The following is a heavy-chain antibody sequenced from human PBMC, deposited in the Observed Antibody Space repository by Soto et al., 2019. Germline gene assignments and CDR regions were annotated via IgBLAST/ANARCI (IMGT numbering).Heavy chain of an antibody. J-gene: IGHJ4*02. D-gene: IGHD3-10*01. CDR2: IKEDGVGK. Sequence: EVQLVESGGGSVQPGGPLRLSCATSGFTLRNYWMVWVRQAPGKGLEWVANIKEDGVGKYFGDSVRGRFTVSRDNAKNSLYLQMNNLRAEDTAVYYCARAGYGYNALDNWGQGTLVTVSS. CDR1: GFTLRNYW. V-gene: IGHV3-7*01. CDR3: ARAGYGYNALDN.